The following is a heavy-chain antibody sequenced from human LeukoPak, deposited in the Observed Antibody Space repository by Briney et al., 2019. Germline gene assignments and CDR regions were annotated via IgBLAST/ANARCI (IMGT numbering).Heavy chain of an antibody. CDR3: AKDDGWLQYNN. V-gene: IGHV3-7*03. CDR2: LKQDGSEI. CDR1: DFTFSNYW. J-gene: IGHJ4*02. D-gene: IGHD5-24*01. Sequence: GGSLRLSCAASDFTFSNYWMSWVRQAPGKGLEWVGNLKQDGSEIYYLDSVKGRSTISRDNAKKSLYLQMNSLRAEDTAVYYCAKDDGWLQYNNWGQGTLVTVSS.